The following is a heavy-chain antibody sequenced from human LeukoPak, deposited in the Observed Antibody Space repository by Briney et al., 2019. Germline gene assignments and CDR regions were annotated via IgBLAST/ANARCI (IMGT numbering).Heavy chain of an antibody. CDR3: ARDGPLWFGELYPAFDY. D-gene: IGHD3-10*01. CDR2: IYTSGST. CDR1: GGSISSYY. Sequence: SETLSLTCTVSGGSISSYYWSWIRQPAGKGLEWIGRIYTSGSTNYNPSLKSRVTMSVDTSKNQFSLKLSSVTAADTAVYYCARDGPLWFGELYPAFDYWGQGTLVTVSS. V-gene: IGHV4-4*07. J-gene: IGHJ4*02.